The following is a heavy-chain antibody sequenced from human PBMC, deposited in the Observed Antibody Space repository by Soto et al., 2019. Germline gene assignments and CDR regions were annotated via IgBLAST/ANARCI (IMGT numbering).Heavy chain of an antibody. CDR3: AKGGVATADFDS. CDR2: ISVSDGRI. J-gene: IGHJ4*02. CDR1: GFTFSNFV. Sequence: EVQLLESGGGLVQPGGSLRLSCAASGFTFSNFVMSWVRQAPGKGLEWVSHISVSDGRIYYADSVKGRFTISRDNSKNTLYLQMNSLRAEDTAVYYCAKGGVATADFDSWGQGTLVTVSS. D-gene: IGHD5-12*01. V-gene: IGHV3-23*01.